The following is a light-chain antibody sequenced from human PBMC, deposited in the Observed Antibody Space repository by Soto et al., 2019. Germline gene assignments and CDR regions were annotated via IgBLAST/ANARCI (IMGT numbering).Light chain of an antibody. J-gene: IGLJ1*01. V-gene: IGLV2-14*01. CDR1: SSDVGGYNY. CDR3: CSYVGASIYV. CDR2: EVS. Sequence: QSALTQPASVSGSPGQSITISCNGTSSDVGGYNYVSWYQQHPGKAPKLMIYEVSYRPSGVSNRFSGSTSGSTASLTISGLQTEDEADYYCCSYVGASIYVFGTGTKVTVL.